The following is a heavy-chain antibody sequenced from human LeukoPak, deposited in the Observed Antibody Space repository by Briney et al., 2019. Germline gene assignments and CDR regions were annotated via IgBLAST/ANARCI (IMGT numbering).Heavy chain of an antibody. CDR2: IYCSGST. V-gene: IGHV4-39*07. J-gene: IGHJ2*01. CDR3: ARELPVAGNPALVYLHYLNLGYFDL. D-gene: IGHD6-19*01. CDR1: GGSISSSSYY. Sequence: SETLSLTCTVSGGSISSSSYYWGWIRQPPGKGLEWIGSIYCSGSTYYNPSLKSRVTISVDTSKNQFSLKLSSVTAADTAVYYCARELPVAGNPALVYLHYLNLGYFDLWGRGTLVTVSS.